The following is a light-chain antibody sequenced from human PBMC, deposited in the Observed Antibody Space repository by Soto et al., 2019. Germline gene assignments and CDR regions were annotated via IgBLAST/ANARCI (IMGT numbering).Light chain of an antibody. Sequence: QSVLTQPRSVSGSPGQSVTLSCAGTSSDVGAYNYVSWYQQRPGNAPKLMIYDVSERPSGVPDRFSGSKSGNTASLTISELQTDDEADYYCCSYAGSYTMVFGGGTKVTVL. V-gene: IGLV2-11*01. CDR2: DVS. CDR3: CSYAGSYTMV. CDR1: SSDVGAYNY. J-gene: IGLJ2*01.